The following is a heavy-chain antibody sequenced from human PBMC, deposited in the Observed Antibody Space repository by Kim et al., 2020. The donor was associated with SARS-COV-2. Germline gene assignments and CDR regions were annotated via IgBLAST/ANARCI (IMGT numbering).Heavy chain of an antibody. J-gene: IGHJ6*02. V-gene: IGHV3-30*04. CDR2: ISYDGSNK. D-gene: IGHD2-15*01. CDR3: ARARIVVVVAANNYGDYVMDV. CDR1: GFTFSSYA. Sequence: GGSLRLSCAASGFTFSSYAMHWVRQAPGKGLEWVAVISYDGSNKYYVDSVKGRFTISRDNSKNTLYLQMNSLRAEDTAVYYCARARIVVVVAANNYGDYVMDVWGQGTTVTVSS.